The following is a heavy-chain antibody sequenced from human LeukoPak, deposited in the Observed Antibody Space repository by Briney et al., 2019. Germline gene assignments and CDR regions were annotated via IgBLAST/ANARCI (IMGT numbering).Heavy chain of an antibody. Sequence: SVKVSCKASGGTFSIYAISWVRQAPGQGLEWMGGIIPIFGTANYAQKFQGRVTITADESTSTAYMELSSLRSEDTAVYYCASSIAVAGEEINYYYYGMDVWGQGTTVTVSS. V-gene: IGHV1-69*13. J-gene: IGHJ6*02. D-gene: IGHD6-19*01. CDR2: IIPIFGTA. CDR1: GGTFSIYA. CDR3: ASSIAVAGEEINYYYYGMDV.